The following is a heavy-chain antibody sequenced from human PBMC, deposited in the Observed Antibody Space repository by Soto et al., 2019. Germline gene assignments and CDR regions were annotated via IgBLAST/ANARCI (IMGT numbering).Heavy chain of an antibody. Sequence: GGSLRLSCAASGFTFRNYAMHWVRQAPGKGLEWVAVIPYDGSNKYYADPVKGRFTISRDNSKNTLYLQMNSLRAEDTAVYYCAKDLAWGDVVATQSSNYYYYGMDVWGQGTTVTISS. CDR2: IPYDGSNK. CDR1: GFTFRNYA. CDR3: AKDLAWGDVVATQSSNYYYYGMDV. D-gene: IGHD5-12*01. J-gene: IGHJ6*02. V-gene: IGHV3-30*18.